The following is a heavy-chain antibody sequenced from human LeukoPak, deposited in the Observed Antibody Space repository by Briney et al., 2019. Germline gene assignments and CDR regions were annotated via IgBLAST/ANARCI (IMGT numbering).Heavy chain of an antibody. CDR1: GYSFTSYW. D-gene: IGHD1-26*01. V-gene: IGHV3-23*01. CDR3: AKEVGGFAY. Sequence: GESLKISCKGSGYSFTSYWIGWVRQAPGKGLEWVSTISGSDSSTYYADSVKGRFTISRDNSKNTLYLQMNSLRAEDTAVYYCAKEVGGFAYWGQGTLVTVSS. CDR2: ISGSDSST. J-gene: IGHJ4*02.